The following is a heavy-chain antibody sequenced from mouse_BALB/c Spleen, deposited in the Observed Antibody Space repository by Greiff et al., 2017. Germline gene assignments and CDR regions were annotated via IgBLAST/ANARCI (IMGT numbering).Heavy chain of an antibody. CDR2: IDPETGGT. Sequence: VQLQQSGAELVRPGASVTLSCKASGYTFTDYEMHWVKQTPVHGLEWIGAIDPETGGTAYNQKFKGKATLTADKSSSTAYMELRSLTSEDSAVYYCTRPGNYEGFADWGQGTLVTVSA. V-gene: IGHV1-15*01. J-gene: IGHJ3*01. CDR3: TRPGNYEGFAD. CDR1: GYTFTDYE. D-gene: IGHD2-1*01.